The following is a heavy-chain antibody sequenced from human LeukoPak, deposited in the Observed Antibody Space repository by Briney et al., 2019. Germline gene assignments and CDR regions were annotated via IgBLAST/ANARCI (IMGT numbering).Heavy chain of an antibody. D-gene: IGHD3-22*01. J-gene: IGHJ6*03. CDR1: GFTVSSNS. Sequence: GGSLRLSCTVSGFTVSSNSMSWVRQAPGKGLEWVSSISSSSSYIYYADSVKGRFTISRDNAKNSLYLQMNSLRAEDTAVYYCARDRGAYYYDSSGYPPGYMDVWGKGTTVTVSS. CDR3: ARDRGAYYYDSSGYPPGYMDV. V-gene: IGHV3-21*01. CDR2: ISSSSSYI.